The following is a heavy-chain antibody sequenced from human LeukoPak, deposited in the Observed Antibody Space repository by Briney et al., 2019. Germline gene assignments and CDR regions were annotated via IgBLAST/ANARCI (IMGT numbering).Heavy chain of an antibody. CDR3: AKERGSDGFFI. CDR1: GFTFSNYA. D-gene: IGHD5-24*01. J-gene: IGHJ4*02. CDR2: IGDSGGAT. Sequence: GGSLRLSCAASGFTFSNYAMSWVRQGPGKGLQWVSSIGDSGGATNYADSVKGRFTISRDNSKNTLNLQMFSLRVEDTAVYYCAKERGSDGFFIWGQGTLVTVSS. V-gene: IGHV3-23*01.